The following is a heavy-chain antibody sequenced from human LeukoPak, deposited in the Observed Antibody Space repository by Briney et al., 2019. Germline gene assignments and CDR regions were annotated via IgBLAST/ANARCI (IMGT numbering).Heavy chain of an antibody. CDR1: GYSFVLYG. V-gene: IGHV1-18*01. CDR2: ISGSTGDT. Sequence: ASVKVSCKASGYSFVLYGISWVRQAPGEGPEWMGWISGSTGDTNYAQKFQGRVTMTAVTSSSTAYMELRSLRSDDTAVYYCARDASHYWRGFDIWGQGTMVTVSS. J-gene: IGHJ3*02. D-gene: IGHD2-8*02. CDR3: ARDASHYWRGFDI.